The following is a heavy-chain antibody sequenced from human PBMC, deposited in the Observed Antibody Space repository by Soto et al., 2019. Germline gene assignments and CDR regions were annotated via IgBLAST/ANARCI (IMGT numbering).Heavy chain of an antibody. D-gene: IGHD2-2*01. J-gene: IGHJ6*02. CDR3: AKEVVPCATGYGMDV. V-gene: IGHV1-69*06. Sequence: QVQLVQSGAEVKKPGSSVKVSCKASGGTFNNYGVTWVRQAPGQGLEWIGGIIPIFGSAKYTEMLRGRITITADKSTSTAYMELSSLKPDLTPVYYRAKEVVPCATGYGMDVWGQGTTVTVSS. CDR2: IIPIFGSA. CDR1: GGTFNNYG.